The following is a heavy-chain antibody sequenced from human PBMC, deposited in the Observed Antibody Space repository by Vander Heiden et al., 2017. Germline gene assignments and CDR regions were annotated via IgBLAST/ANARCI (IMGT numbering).Heavy chain of an antibody. J-gene: IGHJ4*01. CDR1: GFTFRSSR. V-gene: IGHV3-30-3*01. D-gene: IGHD3-3*01. CDR2: ISYDGTNK. CDR3: ARDRYNDFWSGTFDY. Sequence: QVQLVESGGGVVQPGRSLRLSCAASGFTFRSSRMHWVRQAPGKGLEWVALISYDGTNKYYADSVKGRFTISRDNSKNTLYLQMNSLRAEDTAVYYCARDRYNDFWSGTFDYWGQGTLVTVSS.